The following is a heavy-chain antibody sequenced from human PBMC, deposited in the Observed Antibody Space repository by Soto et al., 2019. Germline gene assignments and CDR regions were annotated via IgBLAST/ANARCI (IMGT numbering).Heavy chain of an antibody. CDR1: GGTFSSYA. CDR3: ARHNPRGYRTVYYYYGMDV. V-gene: IGHV1-69*12. CDR2: IIPIFGTA. Sequence: QVQLVQSGAEVKKPGSSVKVSCKASGGTFSSYAISWVRQAPGQGLEWMGGIIPIFGTANYAQKFQGRVTITADESTSTAYMELSSLRSEDTAVYYCARHNPRGYRTVYYYYGMDVWGQGTTVTVSS. D-gene: IGHD5-12*01. J-gene: IGHJ6*02.